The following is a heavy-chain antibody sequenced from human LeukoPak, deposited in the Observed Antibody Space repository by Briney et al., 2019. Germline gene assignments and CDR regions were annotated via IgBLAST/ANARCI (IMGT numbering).Heavy chain of an antibody. CDR1: GFTFSSYS. V-gene: IGHV3-66*01. CDR2: IVDNGLVT. Sequence: PGGSLRLSCAASGFTFSSYSMNWVRQAPGKGLEWVSIIVDNGLVTYYADSVKGRFTISRDNSKNTLYLQMNSLRAEDTAVYYCARAGSADLAVDYWGQGTLVTVSS. CDR3: ARAGSADLAVDY. J-gene: IGHJ4*02. D-gene: IGHD2-15*01.